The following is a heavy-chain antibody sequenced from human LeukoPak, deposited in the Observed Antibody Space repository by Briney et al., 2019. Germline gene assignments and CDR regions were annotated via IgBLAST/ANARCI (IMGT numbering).Heavy chain of an antibody. J-gene: IGHJ4*02. CDR1: GFTFSSYN. V-gene: IGHV3-33*03. CDR2: IWHDGSNK. CDR3: ANNFDY. Sequence: GGSLRLSCAVSGFTFSSYNMNWVRQAPGKGLEWLAVIWHDGSNKYYADSVKGRFTISRDNSKNTLYLQMNSLRAEDTALYYCANNFDYWGQGTLVTVSS.